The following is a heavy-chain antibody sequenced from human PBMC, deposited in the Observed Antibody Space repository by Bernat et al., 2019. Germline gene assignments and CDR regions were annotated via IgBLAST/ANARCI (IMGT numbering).Heavy chain of an antibody. J-gene: IGHJ2*01. CDR3: ARDPVKRVRWFYDF. CDR2: TYYKSRWYS. V-gene: IGHV6-1*01. CDR1: GDSVSTNNAA. Sequence: QVQLQQSGPGLVKPSQTLSLTCAISGDSVSTNNAAWNWIRQSPSRGLEWLGRTYYKSRWYSDYAVSVRSRITIKPDTSKNQLSLHLKSVTPDDTAVYFCARDPVKRVRWFYDFWGRGTLVTVFS. D-gene: IGHD2-21*01.